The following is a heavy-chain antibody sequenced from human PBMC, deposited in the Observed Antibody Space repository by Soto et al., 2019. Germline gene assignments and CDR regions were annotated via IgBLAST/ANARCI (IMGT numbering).Heavy chain of an antibody. Sequence: PGGSLRLSCAASGFTFSSYAMSWVRQAPGKGLEWVSAISGSGGSTYYADSVKGRFTISRDNSKNTLYLQMNSLRAEDTAVYYCAKDHSYGQGGGNANWGQGALVTVSS. CDR1: GFTFSSYA. J-gene: IGHJ4*02. CDR2: ISGSGGST. CDR3: AKDHSYGQGGGNAN. D-gene: IGHD5-18*01. V-gene: IGHV3-23*01.